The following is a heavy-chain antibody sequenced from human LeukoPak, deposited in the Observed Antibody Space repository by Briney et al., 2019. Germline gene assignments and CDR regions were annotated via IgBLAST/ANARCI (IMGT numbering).Heavy chain of an antibody. CDR2: IYISGST. J-gene: IGHJ3*02. V-gene: IGHV4-4*07. CDR3: ARMEYCSSTSCPDAFDI. D-gene: IGHD2-2*01. Sequence: PSETLSLTCTVAGGSISNYYWSWIRQPAGEGLEWIGRIYISGSTNYNPSLNSRVTISVDKSKNQLSLKLSSVTAADTAVYYCARMEYCSSTSCPDAFDIWGQGTMVTVSS. CDR1: GGSISNYY.